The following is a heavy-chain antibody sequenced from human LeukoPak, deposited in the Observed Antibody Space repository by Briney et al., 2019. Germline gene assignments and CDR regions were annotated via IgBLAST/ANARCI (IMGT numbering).Heavy chain of an antibody. D-gene: IGHD1-26*01. Sequence: PGGSLRLSSAVSGFTFSTYFWMHWVRQAPGKGLEWVSLISGDVDTYYADSVKGRFIISRDNSKDTLHLQMNSLRAEDTAIYYCARGVTVGGGPFDIWGQGTMVTVSS. CDR2: ISGDVDT. J-gene: IGHJ3*02. CDR1: GFTFSTYF. CDR3: ARGVTVGGGPFDI. V-gene: IGHV3-53*01.